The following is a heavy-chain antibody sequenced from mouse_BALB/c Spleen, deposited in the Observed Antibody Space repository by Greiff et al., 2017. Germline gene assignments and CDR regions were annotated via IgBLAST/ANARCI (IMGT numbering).Heavy chain of an antibody. CDR2: INPYNDGT. CDR3: ERSYYRYDGYFDY. V-gene: IGHV1-14*01. CDR1: GYTFTSYD. D-gene: IGHD2-14*01. Sequence: VHVKQSGPELVKPGASVKMSCKASGYTFTSYDMHWVKQKPGQGLEWIGYINPYNDGTKYNEKFKGKATLTSDKSSSTAYMELSSLTSEDSAVYYCERSYYRYDGYFDYWGQGTTLTVSS. J-gene: IGHJ2*01.